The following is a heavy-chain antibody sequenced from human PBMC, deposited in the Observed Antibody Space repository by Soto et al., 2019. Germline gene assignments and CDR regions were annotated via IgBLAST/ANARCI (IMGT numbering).Heavy chain of an antibody. CDR3: ARDRSLAYYYDSSGYSAGI. CDR2: INSDGSST. V-gene: IGHV3-74*01. D-gene: IGHD3-22*01. J-gene: IGHJ3*02. CDR1: GFTFSSYW. Sequence: PGGSLRLSCAASGFTFSSYWMHWVRQAPGKGLVWVSRINSDGSSTSYADSVKGRFTISRDNAKNTLYLQMNSLRAEDTAVYYCARDRSLAYYYDSSGYSAGIWGQGPMVTVSS.